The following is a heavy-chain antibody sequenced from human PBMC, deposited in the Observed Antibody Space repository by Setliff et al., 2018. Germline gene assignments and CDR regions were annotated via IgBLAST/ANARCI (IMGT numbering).Heavy chain of an antibody. CDR2: ISSRSSTI. D-gene: IGHD3-16*01. Sequence: GGSLRLSCAASGFTFSRYSMNWVRQAPGKGLEWVSYISSRSSTIYYADSVKGRFTISRDNAKNSLYLQMNSLRAEDTAVYYCARDGGEYWGQGTLVTVSS. J-gene: IGHJ4*02. CDR3: ARDGGEY. V-gene: IGHV3-48*01. CDR1: GFTFSRYS.